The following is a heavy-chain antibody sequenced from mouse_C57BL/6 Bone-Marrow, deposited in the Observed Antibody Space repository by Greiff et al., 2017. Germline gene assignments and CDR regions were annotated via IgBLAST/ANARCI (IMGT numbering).Heavy chain of an antibody. Sequence: QVQLKESGAELVRPGTSVKVSCKASGYAFTNYLIEWVKQRPGQGLEWIGVINPGCGGTNYNEKFKGKATLTADKSSSTAYMQLSSLTSEDSAVYFCARSKNWDSWFAYWGRGTLVTVSA. J-gene: IGHJ3*01. V-gene: IGHV1-54*01. CDR2: INPGCGGT. D-gene: IGHD4-1*01. CDR3: ARSKNWDSWFAY. CDR1: GYAFTNYL.